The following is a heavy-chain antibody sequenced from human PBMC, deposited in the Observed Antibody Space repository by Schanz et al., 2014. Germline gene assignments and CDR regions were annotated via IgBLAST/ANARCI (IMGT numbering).Heavy chain of an antibody. J-gene: IGHJ3*02. Sequence: QVQLVQSGAEVKKPGASVKVSCKASGYTFTSYGITWVRQAPGQGLEWMGIINPSGGSTSYAQTFQDRVTITADKSTSTAYMELSSLRSEDAAVYYGARGLGDERWLDLNEAFDIWGQGTIVTVSS. V-gene: IGHV1-46*01. D-gene: IGHD6-19*01. CDR1: GYTFTSYG. CDR2: INPSGGST. CDR3: ARGLGDERWLDLNEAFDI.